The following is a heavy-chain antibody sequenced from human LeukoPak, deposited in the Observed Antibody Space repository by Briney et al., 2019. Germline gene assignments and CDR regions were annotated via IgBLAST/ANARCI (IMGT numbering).Heavy chain of an antibody. Sequence: SETLSLTCTVSGGSINSDYWTWIRQSPGRGLEWIGYIAYNGIPNYNPSLKSRLTISRDTSKNQFSLNLSSVTAADTAVYYCARERHGHPFDSWGQGTLVTVSS. CDR1: GGSINSDY. V-gene: IGHV4-59*01. J-gene: IGHJ4*02. CDR3: ARERHGHPFDS. CDR2: IAYNGIP.